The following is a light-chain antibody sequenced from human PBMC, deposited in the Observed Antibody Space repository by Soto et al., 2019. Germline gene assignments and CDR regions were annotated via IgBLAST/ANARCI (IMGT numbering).Light chain of an antibody. CDR3: SSYTTIAPYV. CDR1: SSDVGAYNF. J-gene: IGLJ1*01. CDR2: EVT. Sequence: QSALTQPASVSGSPGQSITISCTGTSSDVGAYNFVSWYQHHPGRAPKLIIYEVTIRPSGVSNRFSGSKSGNTASLTISGLQAEDEADYYCSSYTTIAPYVFGSGTKLPVL. V-gene: IGLV2-14*01.